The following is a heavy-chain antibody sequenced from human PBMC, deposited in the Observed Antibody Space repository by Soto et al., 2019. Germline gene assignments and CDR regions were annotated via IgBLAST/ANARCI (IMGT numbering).Heavy chain of an antibody. V-gene: IGHV1-18*01. J-gene: IGHJ6*02. CDR2: ISAYNGNT. Sequence: ASVKVSCKASGYTFTSYGISWVRQAPGQGLEWMGWISAYNGNTNYAQKLQGRVTMTTDTSTSTAYMELRSLRSDDTAVYYCARDPGSGSYGPAYYYGMDVWGQGTTVTVSS. D-gene: IGHD1-26*01. CDR3: ARDPGSGSYGPAYYYGMDV. CDR1: GYTFTSYG.